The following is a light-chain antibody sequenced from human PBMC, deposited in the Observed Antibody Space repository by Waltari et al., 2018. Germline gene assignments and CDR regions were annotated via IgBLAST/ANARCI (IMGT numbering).Light chain of an antibody. CDR1: SLRKFS. V-gene: IGLV3-19*01. CDR3: HSRETFSTRL. Sequence: SSELNQDPAVSVALGQTVKITCQGDSLRKFSASWYQQRPGQAPILVLYGPDYRPSGSPGRFSGSTSGNTASLTITGAQAEDEADYYCHSRETFSTRLFGGGTRLTV. J-gene: IGLJ2*01. CDR2: GPD.